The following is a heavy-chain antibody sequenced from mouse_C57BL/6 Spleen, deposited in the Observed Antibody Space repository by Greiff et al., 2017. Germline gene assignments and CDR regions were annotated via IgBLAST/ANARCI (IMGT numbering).Heavy chain of an antibody. J-gene: IGHJ3*01. CDR2: IYPGDGDT. V-gene: IGHV1-82*01. Sequence: QVQLQQSGPELVKPGASVKISCKASGYAFSSSWMNWVKQRPGKGLEWIGRIYPGDGDTNYNGKFKGKATLTADKSASTAYMQLSSLTSEDSAVYFCARSTDDIAWFAYWGQGTLVTVSA. CDR1: GYAFSSSW. CDR3: ARSTDDIAWFAY. D-gene: IGHD2-12*01.